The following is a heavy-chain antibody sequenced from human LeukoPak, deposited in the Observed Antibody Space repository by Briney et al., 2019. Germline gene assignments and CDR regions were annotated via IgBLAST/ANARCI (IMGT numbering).Heavy chain of an antibody. CDR1: SGSMGYYY. CDR3: ARQLVATAPLRY. J-gene: IGHJ4*02. V-gene: IGHV4-4*09. CDR2: IYTSGTT. D-gene: IGHD5-12*01. Sequence: PSETLSLTCTVSSGSMGYYYWTWIRQPPGMGLEWIGYIYTSGTTNYNPSLKSRVTMSVDTSRNQFSLKLSSVTAADTAVYYCARQLVATAPLRYWGQGTLVTVSS.